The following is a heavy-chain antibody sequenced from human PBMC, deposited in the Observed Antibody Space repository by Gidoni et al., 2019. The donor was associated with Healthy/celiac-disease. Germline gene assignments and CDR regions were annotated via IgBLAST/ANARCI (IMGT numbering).Heavy chain of an antibody. V-gene: IGHV4-59*08. J-gene: IGHJ4*02. CDR2: IYYSGST. CDR1: GVSISSYY. CDR3: ARHELRFEYSSSPGPYYFDY. D-gene: IGHD6-6*01. Sequence: QVQLQESGPGLVKPSETLSLTCTVSGVSISSYYWSWIRQPPGKGLEWIGYIYYSGSTNYNPSLKSRVTISVDTSKNQFSLKLSSVTAADTAVYYCARHELRFEYSSSPGPYYFDYWGQGTLVTVSS.